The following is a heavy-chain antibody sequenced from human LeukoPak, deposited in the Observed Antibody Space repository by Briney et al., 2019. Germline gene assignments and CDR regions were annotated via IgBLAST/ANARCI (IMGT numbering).Heavy chain of an antibody. V-gene: IGHV5-51*01. D-gene: IGHD1-26*01. CDR3: ARGATALPNFDY. CDR2: IYPGDSET. Sequence: GESLKISCKGSGYSFTSYWIAWVRQMPGKGLEWMGIIYPGDSETRYSPSFQGQVTISADKSISTAYLQWSSLKASDSAMYYCARGATALPNFDYWGREPWSPSPQ. J-gene: IGHJ4*02. CDR1: GYSFTSYW.